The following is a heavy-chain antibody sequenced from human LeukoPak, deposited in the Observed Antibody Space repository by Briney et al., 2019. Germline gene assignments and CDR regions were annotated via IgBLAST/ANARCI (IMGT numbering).Heavy chain of an antibody. Sequence: SETLSLTCAVYGGSFSGYYWSWIRQPPGKGLEWIGEINHSGSTNYNPSLKSRVTISVDTSKNQFSLKLSSVTAADTAVYYCAKGGITGTTPGGMDVWGQGTTVTVSS. CDR3: AKGGITGTTPGGMDV. V-gene: IGHV4-34*01. CDR1: GGSFSGYY. D-gene: IGHD1-7*01. J-gene: IGHJ6*02. CDR2: INHSGST.